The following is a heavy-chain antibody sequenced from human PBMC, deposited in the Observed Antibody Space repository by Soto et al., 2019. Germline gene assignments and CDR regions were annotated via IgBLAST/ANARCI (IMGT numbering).Heavy chain of an antibody. J-gene: IGHJ5*02. CDR3: ARHLWFGEPHNLLAP. CDR2: IYYSGST. Sequence: SETLSLTCTVSGGSISSYYWSWIRQPPGKGLEWIGYIYYSGSTNYNPSLKSRVTISVDTSKNQFSLKLSSVTAADTAVYYCARHLWFGEPHNLLAPWGQGTLVTVSS. V-gene: IGHV4-59*08. CDR1: GGSISSYY. D-gene: IGHD3-10*01.